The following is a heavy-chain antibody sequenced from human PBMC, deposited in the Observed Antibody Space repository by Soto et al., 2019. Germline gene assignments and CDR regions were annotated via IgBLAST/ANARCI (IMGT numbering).Heavy chain of an antibody. Sequence: GGSLRLSCAASGFTFSSYAMSWVRQAPGKGLEWVSAISGSGGSTYYADSVKGRFTISRDNSKNTLYLQMNSLRAEDTAVYYCAKDTSGYYKGDWFDPWGQGTLVTVSS. CDR3: AKDTSGYYKGDWFDP. D-gene: IGHD3-3*01. V-gene: IGHV3-23*01. CDR1: GFTFSSYA. J-gene: IGHJ5*02. CDR2: ISGSGGST.